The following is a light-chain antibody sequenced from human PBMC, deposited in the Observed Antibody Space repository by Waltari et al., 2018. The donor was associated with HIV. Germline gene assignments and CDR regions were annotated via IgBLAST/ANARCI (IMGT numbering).Light chain of an antibody. CDR3: QAWDSGTVV. J-gene: IGLJ2*01. CDR1: TLGDKY. V-gene: IGLV3-1*01. Sequence: SYELTQPPSVSVSPGQTASITCSGDTLGDKYACWYQQKPGQSPLLVIYQDNKRPSGIPERFSGSNSGNTATLTISGTQTMDEADYYCQAWDSGTVVFGGGTKVTVL. CDR2: QDN.